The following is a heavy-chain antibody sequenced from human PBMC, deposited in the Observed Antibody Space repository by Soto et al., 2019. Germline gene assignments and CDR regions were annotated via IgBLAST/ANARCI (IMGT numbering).Heavy chain of an antibody. CDR1: GGSISSSRSY. Sequence: SETMSLTCNVSGGSISSSRSYWAWFRQPPGKELEWIANIFYAGNTYYNPSLKSRVTVSVDTSKNQFSLKLDSVTAADTAVYYCARQAAAPGIDLWFDPWGQGTLVTVSS. J-gene: IGHJ5*02. D-gene: IGHD6-13*01. CDR3: ARQAAAPGIDLWFDP. V-gene: IGHV4-39*01. CDR2: IFYAGNT.